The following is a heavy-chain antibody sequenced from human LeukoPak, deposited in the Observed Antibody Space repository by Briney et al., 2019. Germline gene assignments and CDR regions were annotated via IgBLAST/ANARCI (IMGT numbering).Heavy chain of an antibody. J-gene: IGHJ4*02. D-gene: IGHD6-6*01. Sequence: GRSLRLSCAASGFTFSSYAMHWVRQAPGKGLEWVAVISYDGSNKYYADSVKGRFTISRDNSKNTLYLQMNSLRAEDTAVYYCANEFQLAPYYFDYWGQGTLVTVSS. CDR1: GFTFSSYA. V-gene: IGHV3-30-3*02. CDR3: ANEFQLAPYYFDY. CDR2: ISYDGSNK.